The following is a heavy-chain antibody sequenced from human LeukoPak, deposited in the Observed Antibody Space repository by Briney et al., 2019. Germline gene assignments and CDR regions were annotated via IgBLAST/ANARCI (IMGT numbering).Heavy chain of an antibody. V-gene: IGHV4-4*09. Sequence: PSETQSLTCTVSGGSISSYYWSWIRQPPGKGLEWIGYIYTSGSTNYNPSLKSRVTISVDTSKNQFSLKLSSVTAADTAVYYCARSRSGSYDYWGQGTLVTVSS. CDR3: ARSRSGSYDY. CDR1: GGSISSYY. CDR2: IYTSGST. J-gene: IGHJ4*02. D-gene: IGHD1-26*01.